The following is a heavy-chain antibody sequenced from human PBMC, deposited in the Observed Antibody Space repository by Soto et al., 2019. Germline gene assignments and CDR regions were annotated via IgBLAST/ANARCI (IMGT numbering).Heavy chain of an antibody. V-gene: IGHV3-23*01. CDR2: ISGSGGST. Sequence: PGGSLRLSCAASGFTFSSYAMSWVRQAPGKGLEWVSAISGSGGSTYYADSVKGRFTISRDNSKNTLYLQMNSLRAEDTAVYYCAKDLEGYCSSTSCYRQGKYYFDYWGQGTLVTVSS. CDR1: GFTFSSYA. J-gene: IGHJ4*02. D-gene: IGHD2-2*01. CDR3: AKDLEGYCSSTSCYRQGKYYFDY.